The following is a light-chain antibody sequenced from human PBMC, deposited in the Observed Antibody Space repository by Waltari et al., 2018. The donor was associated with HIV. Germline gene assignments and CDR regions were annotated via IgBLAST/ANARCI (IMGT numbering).Light chain of an antibody. J-gene: IGLJ3*02. V-gene: IGLV8-61*01. CDR3: ALYMGSGSWV. CDR2: STD. CDR1: PGPVSTNHP. Sequence: QTVATQESSFSVSPGGTVPTTCGLSPGPVSTNHPPSWSHQTPGQAPRTLIYSTDSRSSGVPDRFSGSILWNKAALTITGAQADDEFDYYCALYMGSGSWVFGGGTKLTVL.